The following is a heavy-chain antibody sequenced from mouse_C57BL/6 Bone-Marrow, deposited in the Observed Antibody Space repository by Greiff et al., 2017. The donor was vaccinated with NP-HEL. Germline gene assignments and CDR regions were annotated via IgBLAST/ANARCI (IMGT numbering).Heavy chain of an antibody. CDR3: ARMILGWLLRYAMDY. J-gene: IGHJ4*01. CDR1: GYAFSSYW. CDR2: IYPGDGDT. V-gene: IGHV1-80*01. D-gene: IGHD2-3*01. Sequence: QVQLQQSGAELVKPGASVKISCKASGYAFSSYWMNWVKQRPGKGLEWIGQIYPGDGDTNYNGKFKGKATLTADKSSSTAYMQLSSLTSEDSAVYYCARMILGWLLRYAMDYWGQGTSVTVAS.